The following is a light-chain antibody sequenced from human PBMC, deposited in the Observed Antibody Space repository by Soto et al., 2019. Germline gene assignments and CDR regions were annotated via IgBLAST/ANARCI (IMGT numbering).Light chain of an antibody. J-gene: IGKJ2*01. Sequence: DIQMTQSPSSLIASVGDRVTITCQASQDIGKSLNWYQQKPGKAPRLLIYDASSLETGVPPRFSGSGSGTDFAFTISSLQPEDIATYYCQKYDNLPLFGQGTKLEIK. CDR1: QDIGKS. CDR3: QKYDNLPL. V-gene: IGKV1-33*01. CDR2: DAS.